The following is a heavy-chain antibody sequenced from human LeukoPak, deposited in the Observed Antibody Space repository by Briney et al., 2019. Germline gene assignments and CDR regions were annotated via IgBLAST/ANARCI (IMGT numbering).Heavy chain of an antibody. V-gene: IGHV4-61*02. CDR1: GGSISSGSYY. CDR3: ARGGGTILRATDY. Sequence: SETLSLTCTVSGGSISSGSYYWSWIRQPAGTGLEWIGRIYTSGSTSYNPSLKSRVTISVDTSKNQFSLKLSSVTAADTAVYYCARGGGTILRATDYWGQGTLVTVSS. CDR2: IYTSGST. J-gene: IGHJ4*02. D-gene: IGHD3-3*01.